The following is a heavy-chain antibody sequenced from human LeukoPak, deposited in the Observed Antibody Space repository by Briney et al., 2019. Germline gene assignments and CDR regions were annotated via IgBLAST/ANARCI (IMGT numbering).Heavy chain of an antibody. CDR2: ISGSGGST. CDR1: GFTVRSDD. Sequence: GGSLRLSCAAFGFTVRSDDMNWVRQAPGKGLEWVSAISGSGGSTYYADSVKGRFTISRDNSKNTLYLQMNSLRAEDTAVYYCAKDNHDYGDYWGQGTLVTVSS. V-gene: IGHV3-23*01. CDR3: AKDNHDYGDY. J-gene: IGHJ4*02.